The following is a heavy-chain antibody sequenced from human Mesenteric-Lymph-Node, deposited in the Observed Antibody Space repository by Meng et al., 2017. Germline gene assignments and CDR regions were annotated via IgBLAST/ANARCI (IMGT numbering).Heavy chain of an antibody. D-gene: IGHD3-16*01. CDR3: TPDPWGY. CDR2: IKSNGDGGTT. V-gene: IGHV3-15*01. Sequence: VQLVESGGGFVNPGGFLRLSCAVSGITFKDAWMSWVRQASGKGLEWVGRIKSNGDGGTTDYAAPVKGRFTISRDDSKNTLFLQMDSLKTEDTAVYYCTPDPWGYWGQGTLVTVSS. J-gene: IGHJ4*02. CDR1: GITFKDAW.